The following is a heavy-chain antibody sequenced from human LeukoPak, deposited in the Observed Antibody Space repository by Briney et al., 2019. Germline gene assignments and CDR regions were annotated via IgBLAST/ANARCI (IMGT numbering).Heavy chain of an antibody. Sequence: SQTLSLTCAVSGGSISSGGYSWSWIRQPPGKGLEWIGYLYHSGSTYYNPSLKSRVTISVDRSKNQFSLKLSSVTAADTAAYYCARGDILVPAEIDYWGQGTLVTVSS. CDR2: LYHSGST. J-gene: IGHJ4*02. CDR3: ARGDILVPAEIDY. D-gene: IGHD2-2*01. V-gene: IGHV4-30-2*01. CDR1: GGSISSGGYS.